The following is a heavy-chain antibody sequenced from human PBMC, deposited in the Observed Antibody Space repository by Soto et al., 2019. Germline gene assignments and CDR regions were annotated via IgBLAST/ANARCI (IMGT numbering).Heavy chain of an antibody. CDR2: ISNNGNNR. CDR1: GFTFSGYD. Sequence: QVQLVESGGGVVQPGRSLSLSCATSGFTFSGYDMHWVRQAPGRGLEWVALISNNGNNRHYADSVKGRFTISRDNSRNTLFLLMDSLRDDDSALYFCARACGAIRLLDNWGRGTLVIVSS. J-gene: IGHJ4*02. D-gene: IGHD1-26*01. V-gene: IGHV3-30-3*01. CDR3: ARACGAIRLLDN.